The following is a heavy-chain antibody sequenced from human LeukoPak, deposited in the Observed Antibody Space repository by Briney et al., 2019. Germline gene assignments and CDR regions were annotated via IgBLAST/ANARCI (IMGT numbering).Heavy chain of an antibody. CDR3: ASRKLGNDY. V-gene: IGHV4-59*01. CDR1: GGSISSYY. Sequence: PSETLSLTCTVSGGSISSYYWSWIRQPPGKGMEWIGNIYYSGSTNYNPSLKSRVTISVDPSKNQFSLKLSSVTAADTAVYYCASRKLGNDYWGQGTLVTVSS. J-gene: IGHJ4*02. D-gene: IGHD7-27*01. CDR2: IYYSGST.